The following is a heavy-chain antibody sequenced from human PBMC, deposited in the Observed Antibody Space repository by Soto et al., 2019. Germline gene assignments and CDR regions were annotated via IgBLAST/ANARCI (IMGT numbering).Heavy chain of an antibody. Sequence: QVQLVQYGAEVERPGSSVKVSCKASGGTFSSYSVSWVRQAPGQGLEWMGGIIPMYGTPNYAHKFQGRVTTTADESTSRAYMERSSLRSDDTAIYYCARGGDGYNQVDVYRFDPWGQGTLVTVSS. CDR1: GGTFSSYS. CDR3: ARGGDGYNQVDVYRFDP. D-gene: IGHD5-12*01. V-gene: IGHV1-69*01. CDR2: IIPMYGTP. J-gene: IGHJ5*02.